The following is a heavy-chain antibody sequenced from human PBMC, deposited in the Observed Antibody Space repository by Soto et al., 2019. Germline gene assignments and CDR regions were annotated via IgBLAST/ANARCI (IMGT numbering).Heavy chain of an antibody. CDR2: IKQDGSEK. J-gene: IGHJ4*02. CDR1: GFTFSSYW. Sequence: HPGGSLRLSCAASGFTFSSYWMSWVRQAPGKGLEWVANIKQDGSEKYYVDSVKGRFTISRDNAKNSLYLQMNSLRAEDTAVYYCARDPVSSSWYGPYYFDYWGQGTLVTVSS. D-gene: IGHD6-13*01. V-gene: IGHV3-7*03. CDR3: ARDPVSSSWYGPYYFDY.